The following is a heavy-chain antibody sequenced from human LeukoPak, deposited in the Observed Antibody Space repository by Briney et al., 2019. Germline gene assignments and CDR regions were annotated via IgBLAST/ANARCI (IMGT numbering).Heavy chain of an antibody. CDR3: ACRTRWPQVAIDY. CDR2: IYSGGAT. Sequence: GGSLRLSCAVSGLSVSSNYMTWVRQAPGKGLEWVSVIYSGGATYYADSLKGRFTISRDNSKNTLYLQMNSLRPEDTAVYYCACRTRWPQVAIDYWGQGTLVTVSS. V-gene: IGHV3-66*01. D-gene: IGHD1-1*01. J-gene: IGHJ4*02. CDR1: GLSVSSNY.